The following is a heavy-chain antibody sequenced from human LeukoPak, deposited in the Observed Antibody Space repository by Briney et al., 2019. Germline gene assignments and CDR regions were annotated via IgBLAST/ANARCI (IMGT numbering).Heavy chain of an antibody. CDR2: MNPNSGNT. V-gene: IGHV1-8*03. CDR3: ARGRRIAARLNWFDP. Sequence: ASVKVSCKASGYTFTSYDINWVRQATGQGLEWMGWMNPNSGNTGYAQKFQGRVTITRNTSISTAYMELSSLRSEDTAVYYCARGRRIAARLNWFDPWGQGTLVTVSS. CDR1: GYTFTSYD. J-gene: IGHJ5*02. D-gene: IGHD6-6*01.